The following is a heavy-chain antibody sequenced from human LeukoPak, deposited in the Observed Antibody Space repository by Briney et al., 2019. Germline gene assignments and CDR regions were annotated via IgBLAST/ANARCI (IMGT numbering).Heavy chain of an antibody. D-gene: IGHD3-22*01. V-gene: IGHV4-59*01. J-gene: IGHJ3*02. CDR3: ARYDDSSGYYPNDAFDI. Sequence: SETLSLTCTVPGGSISSYYWSWIRQPPGKGLEWIGYIYYSGSTNYNPSLKSRVTISVDTSKHQFSLKLSSVTAADTAVYYCARYDDSSGYYPNDAFDIWGQGTMVTVSS. CDR1: GGSISSYY. CDR2: IYYSGST.